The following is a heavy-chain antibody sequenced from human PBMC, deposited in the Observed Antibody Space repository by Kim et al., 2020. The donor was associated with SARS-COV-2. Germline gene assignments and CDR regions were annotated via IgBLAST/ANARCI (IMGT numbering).Heavy chain of an antibody. D-gene: IGHD6-13*01. V-gene: IGHV3-49*03. CDR1: GFTFGDYA. CDR2: IRSKAYGGTT. J-gene: IGHJ4*02. CDR3: TKPGIAAAGTPGTPYYFDY. Sequence: GGSLRLSCTASGFTFGDYAMSWFRQAPGKGLEWVGFIRSKAYGGTTEYAASVKGRFTISRDDSKSIAYLQMNSLKTEDTAVYYCTKPGIAAAGTPGTPYYFDYWGQGTLVTVSS.